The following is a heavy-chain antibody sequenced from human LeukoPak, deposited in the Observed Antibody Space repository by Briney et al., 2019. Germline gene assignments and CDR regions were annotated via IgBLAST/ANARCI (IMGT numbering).Heavy chain of an antibody. CDR2: IYSGGST. Sequence: GGSLRLSCAASGFTVSSNYMSWVRQAPGKGLEWVSVIYSGGSTYYADSVKGRFTISRDNSKNTLYLQINSLRAEDTAVYYCAREGTMARRGPVDNWGQGTLVTVSS. CDR1: GFTVSSNY. D-gene: IGHD3-3*01. J-gene: IGHJ4*02. CDR3: AREGTMARRGPVDN. V-gene: IGHV3-66*01.